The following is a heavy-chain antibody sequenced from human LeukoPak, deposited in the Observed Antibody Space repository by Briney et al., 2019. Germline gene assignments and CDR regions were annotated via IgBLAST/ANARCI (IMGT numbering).Heavy chain of an antibody. V-gene: IGHV1-69*06. J-gene: IGHJ6*03. CDR2: IIPIFGTA. Sequence: ASVKVSCKASGGTFISYAISWVRQAPGQGLEWMGGIIPIFGTANYAQKFQGRVTITADKSTSTAYMELSSLRSEDTAVYYCARGRIAAYYYYYYMDVWGKGTTVTVSS. D-gene: IGHD6-13*01. CDR1: GGTFISYA. CDR3: ARGRIAAYYYYYYMDV.